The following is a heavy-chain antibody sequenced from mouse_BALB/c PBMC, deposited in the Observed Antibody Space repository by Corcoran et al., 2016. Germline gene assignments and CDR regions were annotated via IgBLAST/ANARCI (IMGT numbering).Heavy chain of an antibody. V-gene: IGHV3-6*02. CDR3: ASGNYWYFDV. CDR2: ISYDGSN. J-gene: IGHJ1*01. CDR1: GYSITSGYY. Sequence: DVQIQESGPGLVKPSQSLSLTCSVTGYSITSGYYWNWIRQFPGNKLEWMGYISYDGSNNYNPSLKNRISITRDTSKNQFFLKLNSVTTEDTATYYCASGNYWYFDVWGAGTTVTVSS. D-gene: IGHD2-1*01.